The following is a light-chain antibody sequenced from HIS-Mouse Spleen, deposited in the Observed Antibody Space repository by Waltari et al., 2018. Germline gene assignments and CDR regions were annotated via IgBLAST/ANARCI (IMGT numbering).Light chain of an antibody. CDR3: YSTDSSGNHRV. V-gene: IGLV3-10*01. CDR2: EDS. J-gene: IGLJ2*01. CDR1: ALPHKS. Sequence: SYELTQPPSVSVSPGQTARITCSGDALPHKSAYWYQQKSGQAPVLVIYEDSKRPSGIPERFSGSSSGTMATLTISGAQVEDEADYYCYSTDSSGNHRVFGGGTKLTVL.